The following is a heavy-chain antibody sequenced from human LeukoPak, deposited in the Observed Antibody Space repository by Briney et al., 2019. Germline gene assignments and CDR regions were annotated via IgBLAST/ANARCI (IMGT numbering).Heavy chain of an antibody. D-gene: IGHD3-22*01. CDR1: GGSISSGDYY. CDR2: IYYSGST. J-gene: IGHJ3*02. V-gene: IGHV4-30-4*01. CDR3: ASRQETYYYDSSGYYSWGALDI. Sequence: SETLSLTCTVSGGSISSGDYYWSWIRQPPGKGLEWIGYIYYSGSTYYNPSLKSRVTISVDTSKNQFSLKLSSVTAADTAVYYCASRQETYYYDSSGYYSWGALDIWGQGTMVTVSS.